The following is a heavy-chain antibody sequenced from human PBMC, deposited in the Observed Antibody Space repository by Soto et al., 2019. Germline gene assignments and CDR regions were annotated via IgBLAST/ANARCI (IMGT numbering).Heavy chain of an antibody. CDR1: GYTFTGYY. D-gene: IGHD3-22*01. J-gene: IGHJ4*02. CDR3: ARRTEGVVVITEYYLDY. CDR2: INPNSGGT. V-gene: IGHV1-2*02. Sequence: QVQLVQSGAEVKKTGASVKVSCKASGYTFTGYYMHWVRQAPGQGLEWMGWINPNSGGTNYAQKFQGRVTMTRDTSISTAYMELSRLRSDDTAVYYCARRTEGVVVITEYYLDYWGQGTLVTVSS.